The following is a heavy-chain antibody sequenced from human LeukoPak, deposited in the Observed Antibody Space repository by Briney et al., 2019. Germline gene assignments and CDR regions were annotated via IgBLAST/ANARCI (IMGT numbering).Heavy chain of an antibody. D-gene: IGHD3-16*01. CDR2: IYSGGST. CDR1: GFTVSSNY. Sequence: GGSLRLSCAASGFTVSSNYMSWVRQAPGKGLEWASVIYSGGSTYYADSVKGRFTISRDNSKNTLYLQMNSLRAEDTAVYYCARDRRETMITFGGVMTAGWFDPWGQGTLVTVSS. CDR3: ARDRRETMITFGGVMTAGWFDP. V-gene: IGHV3-53*01. J-gene: IGHJ5*02.